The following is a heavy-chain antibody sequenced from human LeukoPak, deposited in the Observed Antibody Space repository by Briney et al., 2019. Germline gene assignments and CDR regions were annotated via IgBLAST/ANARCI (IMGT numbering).Heavy chain of an antibody. CDR2: IYYSGTT. Sequence: SETLSLTCTVSSGSISSYYWSWIRQPAGKGLEWIGYIYYSGTTNYNPSLKSRVTISVDTSKNQFSLKLSSVTAADTAVYYCAREGGYTFDSWGQGTLVTVSS. J-gene: IGHJ4*02. CDR1: SGSISSYY. V-gene: IGHV4-59*01. D-gene: IGHD3-22*01. CDR3: AREGGYTFDS.